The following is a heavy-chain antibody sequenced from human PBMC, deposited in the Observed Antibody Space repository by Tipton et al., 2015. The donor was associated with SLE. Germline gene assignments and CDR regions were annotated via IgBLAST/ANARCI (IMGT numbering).Heavy chain of an antibody. CDR3: AGRCDYGDGFDN. Sequence: LRLSCTVSGGSISRGGYYWGWIRQSPGKGLEWIGNVHYRGDTYYNPSLKSRVSISVDTSRNQFSLNLNSVTGADTAVFYCAGRCDYGDGFDNWGQGTLVTVSS. CDR2: VHYRGDT. CDR1: GGSISRGGYY. V-gene: IGHV4-39*07. D-gene: IGHD4-17*01. J-gene: IGHJ4*02.